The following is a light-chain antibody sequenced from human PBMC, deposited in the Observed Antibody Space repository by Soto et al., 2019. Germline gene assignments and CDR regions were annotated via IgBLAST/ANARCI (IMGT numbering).Light chain of an antibody. V-gene: IGKV1-9*01. Sequence: IQLTQSPSSLSASLGDRVTIACRASQGISSYLACYQQKPGKAPQLLIYAASTLQSGVPSRFSGSGSGTDFTLTISSLQPEDFVTYYCQQLKSSPFTFGPGTKVDIK. J-gene: IGKJ3*01. CDR2: AAS. CDR3: QQLKSSPFT. CDR1: QGISSY.